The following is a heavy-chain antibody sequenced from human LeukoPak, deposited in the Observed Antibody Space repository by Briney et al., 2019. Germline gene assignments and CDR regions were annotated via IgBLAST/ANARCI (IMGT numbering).Heavy chain of an antibody. CDR3: ARREAAGRCLDY. CDR2: ISSGGSTI. CDR1: GFTFSDYY. Sequence: GGSLRLSCAVSGFTFSDYYMRWIRQAPGKGLEWVSYISSGGSTISHADSVKGRFTISRDNAENSLYLQMNSLRAEDTAVYYCARREAAGRCLDYWGQGTLVTVSS. J-gene: IGHJ4*02. V-gene: IGHV3-11*01. D-gene: IGHD6-13*01.